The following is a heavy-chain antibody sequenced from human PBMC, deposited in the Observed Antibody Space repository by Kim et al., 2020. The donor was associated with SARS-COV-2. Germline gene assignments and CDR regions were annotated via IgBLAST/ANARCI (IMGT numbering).Heavy chain of an antibody. J-gene: IGHJ4*01. CDR3: ARGGNTYYYGSGRYYYFDY. CDR1: GYTFTSHY. D-gene: IGHD3-10*01. CDR2: MNPSGGNT. Sequence: VSVKVSCKASGYTFTSHYIHWVRQAPGQGLEWIGMMNPSGGNTNFAQNFQGRVTMTRDTSTSTVYMELRSLTSKDTALYYCARGGNTYYYGSGRYYYFDY. V-gene: IGHV1-46*01.